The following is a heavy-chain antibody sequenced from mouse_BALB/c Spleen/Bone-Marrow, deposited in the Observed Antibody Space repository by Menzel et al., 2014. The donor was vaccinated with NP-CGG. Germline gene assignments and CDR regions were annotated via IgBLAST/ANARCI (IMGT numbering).Heavy chain of an antibody. CDR1: GFNIKDYY. V-gene: IGHV14-4*02. CDR3: NVWDDDYFFDY. J-gene: IGHJ2*01. Sequence: VQLQHSGAELVRSGASVKLSCTASGFNIKDYYMHWVKQRPEQGLEWIGWIDPENGDTEYAPKFQGKATMTADTSSNTAYLQLSSLTSEDTAVYYCNVWDDDYFFDYWGQGTTLTVSS. CDR2: IDPENGDT. D-gene: IGHD2-13*01.